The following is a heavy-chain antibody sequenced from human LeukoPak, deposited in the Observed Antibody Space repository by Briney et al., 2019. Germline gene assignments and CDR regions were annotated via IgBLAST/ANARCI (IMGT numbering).Heavy chain of an antibody. V-gene: IGHV1-69*06. D-gene: IGHD5-24*01. CDR3: ARGDATIMHH. CDR1: GGTFSTYA. CDR2: IIPIFETT. J-gene: IGHJ5*02. Sequence: ASVKVSCKASGGTFSTYAISWVRQAPGQGLEWMGGIIPIFETTNYAQKFQGRVTITADKSTSTAYMELSSLRSEDTAVYYCARGDATIMHHWGQGTLVTVSS.